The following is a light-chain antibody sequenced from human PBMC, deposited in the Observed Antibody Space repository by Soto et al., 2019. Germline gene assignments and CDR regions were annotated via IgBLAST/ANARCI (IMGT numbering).Light chain of an antibody. CDR3: QQYSNRPPWT. Sequence: EIVMTQSPATLSVSPGERATLSCRASQSVSSYLAWYQQKPGQAPRLLIYDASNRATGIPARFSGSGSGTEFTLTISSLQSEDFAVYYCQQYSNRPPWTFGQGTKVDIK. V-gene: IGKV3D-15*01. CDR1: QSVSSY. J-gene: IGKJ1*01. CDR2: DAS.